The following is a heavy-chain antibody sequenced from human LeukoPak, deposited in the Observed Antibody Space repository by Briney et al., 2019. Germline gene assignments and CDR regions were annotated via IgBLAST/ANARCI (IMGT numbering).Heavy chain of an antibody. CDR2: INPSGGST. V-gene: IGHV1-46*01. D-gene: IGHD6-6*01. CDR3: ARDKWGIAARLPRAAAFDY. CDR1: GYTFTSYY. J-gene: IGHJ4*02. Sequence: GASVKVSCKASGYTFTSYYMHWVRQAPGQGLEWMGIINPSGGSTSYAQKFQGRVTMTRDMSTSTVYMELSSLRSEDTAVYYCARDKWGIAARLPRAAAFDYWGQGTLVTVSS.